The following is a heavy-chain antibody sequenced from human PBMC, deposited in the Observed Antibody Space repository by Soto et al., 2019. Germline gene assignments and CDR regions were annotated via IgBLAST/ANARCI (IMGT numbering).Heavy chain of an antibody. Sequence: SLRLSCVASGFTFDDFAMHWVRQAPGKGLECVSGMSWNRGSIVYADSVKGRFTISRDNAKNSLYLQMNSLRPEDTALYYCAKDISLGELSAPDHWGQGTLGTVSS. CDR2: MSWNRGSI. CDR3: AKDISLGELSAPDH. V-gene: IGHV3-9*01. CDR1: GFTFDDFA. D-gene: IGHD3-16*02. J-gene: IGHJ4*02.